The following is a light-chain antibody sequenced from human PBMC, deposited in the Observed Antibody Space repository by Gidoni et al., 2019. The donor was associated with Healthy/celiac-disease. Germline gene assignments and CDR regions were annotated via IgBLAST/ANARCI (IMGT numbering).Light chain of an antibody. CDR3: QQYDNLPLT. CDR1: QDISNY. V-gene: IGKV1-33*01. CDR2: DAS. Sequence: DIHINQSPSSLSASVGDRVTITCQASQDISNYLNWYQQKPGKAPKLLIYDASNLETGVPSRFSGSGSGTDFTFTISSLQPEDIATYYCQQYDNLPLTFGGGTKVEIK. J-gene: IGKJ4*01.